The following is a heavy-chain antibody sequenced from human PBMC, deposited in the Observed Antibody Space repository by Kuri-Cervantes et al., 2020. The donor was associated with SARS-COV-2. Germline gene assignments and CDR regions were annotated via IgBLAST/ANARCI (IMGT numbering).Heavy chain of an antibody. Sequence: GESLKISCAASGFTFSSFPMSWVRQAPGKGLEWVLGISGSGANTYYADSVKGWFTISRDNSKNTLYLQMNSLRAEDTAVYYCVKDSRVYYFDYWGQGTLVTVSS. CDR1: GFTFSSFP. CDR3: VKDSRVYYFDY. D-gene: IGHD2/OR15-2a*01. V-gene: IGHV3-23*01. CDR2: ISGSGANT. J-gene: IGHJ4*02.